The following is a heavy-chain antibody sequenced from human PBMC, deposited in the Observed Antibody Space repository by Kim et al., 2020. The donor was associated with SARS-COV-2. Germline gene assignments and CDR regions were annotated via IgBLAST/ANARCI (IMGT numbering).Heavy chain of an antibody. V-gene: IGHV3-48*02. CDR3: ARDGDFDWLLYKYYYGMDV. CDR1: GFTFSSYS. Sequence: GGSLRLSCAASGFTFSSYSINWVRQAPGKGLEWVSYISSSSSTIYYADSVKGRFTISRDNAKNSLYLQMNSLRDEDTAVYYCARDGDFDWLLYKYYYGMDVWGQGTTVTVSS. CDR2: ISSSSSTI. D-gene: IGHD3-9*01. J-gene: IGHJ6*02.